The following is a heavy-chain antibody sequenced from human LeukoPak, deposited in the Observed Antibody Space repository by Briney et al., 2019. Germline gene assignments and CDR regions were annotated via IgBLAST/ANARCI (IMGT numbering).Heavy chain of an antibody. CDR2: IYFSGST. D-gene: IGHD2-2*01. CDR3: ARRGYCSSTSCYEYWFDP. J-gene: IGHJ5*02. CDR1: GGSISSSSYY. V-gene: IGHV4-39*01. Sequence: PSGTLSLTCTVSGGSISSSSYYWGWIRQPPGKGLEWIGIIYFSGSTYYNPSLKSRLTISVDTSKNQFSLKLSSVTATDTAAYYCARRGYCSSTSCYEYWFDPWGQGTLVTVSS.